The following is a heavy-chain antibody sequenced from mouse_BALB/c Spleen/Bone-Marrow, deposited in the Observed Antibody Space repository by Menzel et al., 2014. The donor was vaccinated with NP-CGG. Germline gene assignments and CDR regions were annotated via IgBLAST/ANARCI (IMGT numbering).Heavy chain of an antibody. V-gene: IGHV14-3*02. CDR1: GFNIKDTY. CDR3: AYGSSYDYFDY. J-gene: IGHJ2*01. D-gene: IGHD1-1*01. CDR2: IDPASGNT. Sequence: EVNLVESGAELVKPGASVKLSCTASGFNIKDTYMHWVKQRPEQGLEWIGRIDPASGNTKYDPKFQGKVTITADTSSNTAYLQLSSLTSEDTAVYYCAYGSSYDYFDYWGQGTTLTVSS.